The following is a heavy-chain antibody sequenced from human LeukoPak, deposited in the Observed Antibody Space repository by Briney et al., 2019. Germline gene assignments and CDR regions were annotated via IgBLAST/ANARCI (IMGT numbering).Heavy chain of an antibody. CDR2: IYYSGCT. Sequence: PSQTLSLTCTVSGGSISSGDYYWSWIRQPPGKGLEWIGYIYYSGCTYYNPSLKSRVTISVDTSKNQFSLKLSSVTAADTAVYYCARVRSSTSFDDYADYWGQGTLVTVSS. CDR3: ARVRSSTSFDDYADY. D-gene: IGHD2-2*01. CDR1: GGSISSGDYY. J-gene: IGHJ4*02. V-gene: IGHV4-30-4*08.